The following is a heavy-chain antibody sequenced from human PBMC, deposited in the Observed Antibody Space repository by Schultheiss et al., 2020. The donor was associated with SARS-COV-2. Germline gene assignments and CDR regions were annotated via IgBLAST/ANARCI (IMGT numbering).Heavy chain of an antibody. V-gene: IGHV4-30-4*08. CDR3: ARGIGEWAAGILIPRYEGNWFDP. CDR1: GGSFSGYY. J-gene: IGHJ5*02. CDR2: IDYSGRI. D-gene: IGHD6-13*01. Sequence: SQTLSLTCAVYGGSFSGYYWSWIRQSPGKGLEWIGYIDYSGRIFFNPSLKSRLTISVDTSKNQFSLKLSSVTAADTAVYYCARGIGEWAAGILIPRYEGNWFDPWGQGTLVTVSS.